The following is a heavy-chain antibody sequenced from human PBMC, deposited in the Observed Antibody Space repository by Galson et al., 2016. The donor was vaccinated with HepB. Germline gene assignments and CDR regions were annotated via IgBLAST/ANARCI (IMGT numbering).Heavy chain of an antibody. CDR2: IKQDGSEK. V-gene: IGHV3-7*01. CDR3: AREFSISWYMRKYFDY. D-gene: IGHD6-13*01. CDR1: GFTFSSYW. Sequence: SLRLSCAASGFTFSSYWMNWVRQAPGKGLEWVANIKQDGSEKYYVDSVKGRFTISRDNAKNSLYLQMNSLRAEDTAVYYCAREFSISWYMRKYFDYWGQGTLVTVSS. J-gene: IGHJ4*02.